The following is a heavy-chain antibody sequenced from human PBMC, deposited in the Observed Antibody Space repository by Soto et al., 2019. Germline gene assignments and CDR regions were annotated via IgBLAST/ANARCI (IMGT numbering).Heavy chain of an antibody. CDR2: INAGRGNT. Sequence: QVQLVQSGAEVRKPGASVEVSCQASGYTVTDYAIHWVRQAPGQGLEWMGWINAGRGNTKYSQAFQGRVTITWDTSASTAYMQLRSLSSEDTAIYYCARRFLWFGGLVTEKEYYAMDVWGQGTTVTVSS. V-gene: IGHV1-3*01. J-gene: IGHJ6*02. CDR1: GYTVTDYA. D-gene: IGHD3-10*01. CDR3: ARRFLWFGGLVTEKEYYAMDV.